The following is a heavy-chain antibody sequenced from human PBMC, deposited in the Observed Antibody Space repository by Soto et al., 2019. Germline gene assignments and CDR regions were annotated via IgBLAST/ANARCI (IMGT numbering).Heavy chain of an antibody. V-gene: IGHV1-18*01. CDR3: ARESGTAMAPGITYDDDGMDV. D-gene: IGHD5-18*01. J-gene: IGHJ6*02. CDR2: ISAYNGNT. Sequence: QVQLVQSGAEVKKPGASVQVSCKASGYTFTSYGISWVRQAPGQGLEWMGWISAYNGNTNYAQQLQGRVTMTTVTSTSTAYMELRSLRSDDTAGYYCARESGTAMAPGITYDDDGMDVWGQGTTVTVSS. CDR1: GYTFTSYG.